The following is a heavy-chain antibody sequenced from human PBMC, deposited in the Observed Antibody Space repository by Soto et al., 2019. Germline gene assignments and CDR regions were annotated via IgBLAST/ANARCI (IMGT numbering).Heavy chain of an antibody. CDR1: GFTFSDYA. J-gene: IGHJ4*02. CDR2: IWYDGSDK. CDR3: AFGNLSYYFDF. Sequence: GGSLRLSCAASGFTFSDYAMDWVHQAPGKGLEWVAIIWYDGSDKYYADSVKGRFTISRDNSKNTLYLQMNSLRAEDTAVYHCAFGNLSYYFDFWGQGTPVTVSS. V-gene: IGHV3-33*01. D-gene: IGHD3-16*01.